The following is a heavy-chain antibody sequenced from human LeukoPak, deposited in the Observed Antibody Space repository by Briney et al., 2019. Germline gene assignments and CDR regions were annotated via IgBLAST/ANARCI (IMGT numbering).Heavy chain of an antibody. CDR2: IYHSGST. D-gene: IGHD3-10*01. Sequence: SQTLSLTCAVSGGSISSGGYSWSWIRQPPGKGLEWIGYIYHSGSTCYNPSLKSRVTISVDRSKNQFSLKLSSVTAADTAVYYCARDVAYYYGSGTWFDPWGQGTLVTVSS. J-gene: IGHJ5*02. CDR1: GGSISSGGYS. CDR3: ARDVAYYYGSGTWFDP. V-gene: IGHV4-30-2*01.